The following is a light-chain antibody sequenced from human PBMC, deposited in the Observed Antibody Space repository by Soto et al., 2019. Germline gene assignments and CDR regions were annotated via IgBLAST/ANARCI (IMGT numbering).Light chain of an antibody. J-gene: IGKJ1*01. Sequence: DIHMSQSPSTLSASVGDRLTITCRAGQSISIWLAWYQQKPVKAPKILXYKASSLESGVPSRFSGSGSGTEFTLTISSLQHDDFANHYCQQYRTYNPRTFGQGTKVDIK. V-gene: IGKV1-5*03. CDR1: QSISIW. CDR2: KAS. CDR3: QQYRTYNPRT.